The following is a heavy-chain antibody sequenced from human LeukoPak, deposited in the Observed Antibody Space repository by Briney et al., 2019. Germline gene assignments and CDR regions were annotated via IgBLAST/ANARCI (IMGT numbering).Heavy chain of an antibody. J-gene: IGHJ5*02. CDR1: GGSFSGYY. D-gene: IGHD3-10*01. V-gene: IGHV4-34*01. Sequence: SETLSLTCAVYGGSFSGYYWSWIRQPPGKGLEWIGYIHDTGSTKYNPSLKSRVTISVDTSRNHLSLKLTSVTAADTAVYYCARGRSGGDWFDPWGQGTLVTVSS. CDR3: ARGRSGGDWFDP. CDR2: IHDTGST.